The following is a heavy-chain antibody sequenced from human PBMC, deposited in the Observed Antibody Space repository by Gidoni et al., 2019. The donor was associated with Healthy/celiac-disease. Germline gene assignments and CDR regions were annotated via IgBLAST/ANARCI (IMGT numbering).Heavy chain of an antibody. CDR1: GGSISSYY. V-gene: IGHV4-59*01. CDR2: IYYSGST. D-gene: IGHD6-13*01. Sequence: QVQLQESGPGLVKPSVTLSLTCTVSGGSISSYYWSWIRQPPGKGLEWIGYIYYSGSTNYNPSLKSRVTISVDTSKNQFSLKLSSVTAADTAVYYCARGIAAESTPFDYWGQGTLVTVSS. J-gene: IGHJ4*02. CDR3: ARGIAAESTPFDY.